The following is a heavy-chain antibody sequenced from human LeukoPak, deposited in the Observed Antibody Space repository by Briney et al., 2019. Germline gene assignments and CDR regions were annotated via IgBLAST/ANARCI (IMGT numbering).Heavy chain of an antibody. V-gene: IGHV4-34*01. Sequence: SETLSLTCAVYGGSFSGYYWSWIRQPPGKGLEWSGEINHSGSTNYNPSLKSRVTISVDTSKNQFSLKLSSVTAADTAVYYCARLRSGVVRGSSWYTAGYYYYYMDVWGKGTTVTVSS. CDR3: ARLRSGVVRGSSWYTAGYYYYYMDV. J-gene: IGHJ6*03. CDR2: INHSGST. CDR1: GGSFSGYY. D-gene: IGHD6-13*01.